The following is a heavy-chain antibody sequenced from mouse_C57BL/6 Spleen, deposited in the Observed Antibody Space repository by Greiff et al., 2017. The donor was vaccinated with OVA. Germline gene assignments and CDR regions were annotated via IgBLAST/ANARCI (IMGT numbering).Heavy chain of an antibody. Sequence: EVNLVESGGGLVQPKGSLKLSCAASGFSFNTYAMNWVRQAPGKGLEWVARIRSKSNNYATYYADSVKDRFTISGDDSESMLYLQMNNLKTEDTAMYYCVRQDYGSSYWYFDVWGTGTTVTVSS. J-gene: IGHJ1*03. D-gene: IGHD1-1*01. CDR1: GFSFNTYA. V-gene: IGHV10-1*01. CDR2: IRSKSNNYAT. CDR3: VRQDYGSSYWYFDV.